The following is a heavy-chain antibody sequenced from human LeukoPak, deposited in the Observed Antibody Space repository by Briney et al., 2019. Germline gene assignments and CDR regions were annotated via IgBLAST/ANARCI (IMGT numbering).Heavy chain of an antibody. Sequence: GASVKVSCKASGGTFSSYAISWVRQAPGQGLEWMGWISAYNGNTNYAQKLQGRVTMTTDTSTSTAYMELRSLRSDDTAVYYCARSGSYRERGAFDIWGQGTMVTVSS. CDR2: ISAYNGNT. D-gene: IGHD1-26*01. CDR1: GGTFSSYA. CDR3: ARSGSYRERGAFDI. V-gene: IGHV1-18*01. J-gene: IGHJ3*02.